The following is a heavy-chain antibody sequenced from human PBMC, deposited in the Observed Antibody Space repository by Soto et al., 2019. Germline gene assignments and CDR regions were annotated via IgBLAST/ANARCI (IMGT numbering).Heavy chain of an antibody. CDR2: LPETGGDA. Sequence: LVLSCVASGITFGGRSMSWVRQDPGERRDSVSTLPETGGDAKDANSVRARFTISRDNSKKTLYLQMSRLRSDASAVYFCARGSKDSYPGSRIFNFWGRGTLVTVSS. V-gene: IGHV3-23*01. D-gene: IGHD3-10*01. CDR1: GITFGGRS. CDR3: ARGSKDSYPGSRIFNF. J-gene: IGHJ4*02.